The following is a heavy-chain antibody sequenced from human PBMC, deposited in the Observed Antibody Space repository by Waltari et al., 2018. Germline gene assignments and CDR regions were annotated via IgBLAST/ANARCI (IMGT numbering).Heavy chain of an antibody. J-gene: IGHJ4*02. CDR1: GGSINSGYYY. Sequence: QVQLQESGPGLVQPSQTLSLTSSVSGGSINSGYYYWTWIRQNPGKGLEWIGYIDYSGSTYYNPSLTSRVTISADTSKNQFSLSLTSVTAADAAVYYCARGVDTSITFDHWGQGTLVTVSS. CDR2: IDYSGST. CDR3: ARGVDTSITFDH. V-gene: IGHV4-31*03. D-gene: IGHD5-18*01.